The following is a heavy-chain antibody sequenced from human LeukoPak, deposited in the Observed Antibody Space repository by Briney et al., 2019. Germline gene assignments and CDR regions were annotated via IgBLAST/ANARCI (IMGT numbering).Heavy chain of an antibody. Sequence: SQTLSLTCAISGDSVSSNSAAWNWIRQSPSRGLEWLGRTYYRSKWYNDYAVSVKSRITINPDTSKNQFSLQLNSVTPEDTAVYYCAKDHFGQQLVDGYFDYWGQGTLVTVSS. D-gene: IGHD6-13*01. V-gene: IGHV6-1*01. CDR1: GDSVSSNSAA. CDR3: AKDHFGQQLVDGYFDY. CDR2: TYYRSKWYN. J-gene: IGHJ4*02.